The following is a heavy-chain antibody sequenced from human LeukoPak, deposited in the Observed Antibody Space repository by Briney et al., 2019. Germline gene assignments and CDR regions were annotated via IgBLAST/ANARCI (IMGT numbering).Heavy chain of an antibody. V-gene: IGHV1-18*01. D-gene: IGHD1-26*01. CDR3: ARGYMGATSYFDY. CDR1: GYTFTNYG. Sequence: ASVKVSCKASGYTFTNYGFSWVRQAPGQGLERMGWISAYNGNTNHAQNFQGRVTMTTDASTSTAYMELTSLRSDDTAVYFCARGYMGATSYFDYWGQGALSPSPQ. CDR2: ISAYNGNT. J-gene: IGHJ4*02.